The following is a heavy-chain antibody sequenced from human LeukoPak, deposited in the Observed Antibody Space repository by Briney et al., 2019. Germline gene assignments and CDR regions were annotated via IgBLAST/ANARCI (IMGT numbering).Heavy chain of an antibody. CDR3: TRAPLYGSGRGTDY. Sequence: PGGSLRLSCVASGFTFSTYAMHWVRQAPGKGLEIVSAISPNGDDTYYTNSVRGRFTISRDNSRNTLYLQMGSLRTEDMALYYCTRAPLYGSGRGTDYWGQGTLVTVPS. D-gene: IGHD6-19*01. V-gene: IGHV3-64*01. J-gene: IGHJ4*02. CDR1: GFTFSTYA. CDR2: ISPNGDDT.